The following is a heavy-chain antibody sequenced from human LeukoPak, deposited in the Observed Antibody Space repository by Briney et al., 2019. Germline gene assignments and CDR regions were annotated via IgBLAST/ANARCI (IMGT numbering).Heavy chain of an antibody. J-gene: IGHJ6*03. CDR1: GYTFTSYA. CDR2: IIPIFETS. CDR3: ALSLGDIVPVFYMDV. V-gene: IGHV1-69*13. D-gene: IGHD5-12*01. Sequence: GASVKVSCKASGYTFTSYAMHWVRQAPGQGLEWMGGIIPIFETSNYAQAFQGRITITADESTGTIYMELSSLRSEDTAVYYCALSLGDIVPVFYMDVWGRGTTVTVSS.